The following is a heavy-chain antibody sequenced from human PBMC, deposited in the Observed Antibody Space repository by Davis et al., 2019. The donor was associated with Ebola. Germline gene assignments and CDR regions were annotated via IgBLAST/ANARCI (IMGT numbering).Heavy chain of an antibody. CDR2: IIPIFRSP. D-gene: IGHD6-25*01. J-gene: IGHJ5*02. Sequence: SVKVSCKASGGTFSSYAISWVRQAPGQGLEWIGGIIPIFRSPNYAQNFLDRVTITADESTTTVYMEMRSLRPEDTAVYFCARGQTGFYFDSSDSPSWFDPWGQGTLLTVSS. CDR3: ARGQTGFYFDSSDSPSWFDP. V-gene: IGHV1-69*13. CDR1: GGTFSSYA.